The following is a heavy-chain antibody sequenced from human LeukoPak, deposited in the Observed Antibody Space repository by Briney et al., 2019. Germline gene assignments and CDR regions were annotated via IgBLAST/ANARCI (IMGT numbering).Heavy chain of an antibody. CDR1: GYTFTSYD. V-gene: IGHV1-8*03. CDR2: MNPNSGNT. J-gene: IGHJ4*02. D-gene: IGHD2-2*01. Sequence: ASVKVSCKASGYTFTSYDINRVRQATGQGLEWMGWMNPNSGNTGYAQKFQGRVTITRNTSISTAYMELSSLRSEDTAVYYCARGRYCSSTSCYPFDYWGQGTLVTVSS. CDR3: ARGRYCSSTSCYPFDY.